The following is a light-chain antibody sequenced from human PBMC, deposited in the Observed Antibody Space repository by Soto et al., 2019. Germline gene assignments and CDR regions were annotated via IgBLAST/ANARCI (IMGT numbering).Light chain of an antibody. CDR3: SSYAGSNNWVV. J-gene: IGLJ2*01. Sequence: QSALTQPPSASGSPGQSVTISFTGTSSDVGGYNYVSWYQQHPGKAPKLMIYEVSKRPSGVPDRFSGSKSGNTASLTVSGLHAEDEADYYCSSYAGSNNWVVFGGGTKVTVL. CDR1: SSDVGGYNY. CDR2: EVS. V-gene: IGLV2-8*01.